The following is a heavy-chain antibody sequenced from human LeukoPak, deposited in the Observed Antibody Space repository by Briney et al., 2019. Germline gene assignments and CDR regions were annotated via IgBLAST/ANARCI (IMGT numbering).Heavy chain of an antibody. V-gene: IGHV1-18*01. D-gene: IGHD2-2*02. CDR1: GYTFTSYG. CDR2: ISAYNGNT. Sequence: ASVKVSCKASGYTFTSYGISWVRQAPGQGLEWMGWISAYNGNTNYAQKLQDRVTMSRDTSTSTAYMELRSLRSDDTAVYYCARERTGEYCSSTSCYIVHNWFDPWGQGTLVTVSS. CDR3: ARERTGEYCSSTSCYIVHNWFDP. J-gene: IGHJ5*02.